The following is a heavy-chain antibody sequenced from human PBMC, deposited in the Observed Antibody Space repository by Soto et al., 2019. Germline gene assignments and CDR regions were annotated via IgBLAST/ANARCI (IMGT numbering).Heavy chain of an antibody. CDR2: IYPGDSDT. J-gene: IGHJ4*02. CDR1: GYSFTSYW. Sequence: GESLKISCKGSGYSFTSYWIGWVRQMPGKGLEWMGIIYPGDSDTRYSPSLQGQVTISADKSISTAYLQWSSLKASDTAMYYCTLYCSSGSCYSGNIDYWGQGTLVTVSS. D-gene: IGHD2-15*01. CDR3: TLYCSSGSCYSGNIDY. V-gene: IGHV5-51*01.